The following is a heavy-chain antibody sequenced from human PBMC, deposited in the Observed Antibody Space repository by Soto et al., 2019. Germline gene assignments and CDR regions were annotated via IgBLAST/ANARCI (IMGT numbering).Heavy chain of an antibody. CDR2: IYYSGST. Sequence: SETLSLSCTVSGGSISSGGYYWSWIRQHPGKGLEWIGYIYYSGSTYYNPSLKSRVTISVDTSKNQFSLKLSSVTAADTAVYYCAVVVPARFDYWGQGTLVTVSS. J-gene: IGHJ4*02. CDR3: AVVVPARFDY. D-gene: IGHD2-2*01. CDR1: GGSISSGGYY. V-gene: IGHV4-31*03.